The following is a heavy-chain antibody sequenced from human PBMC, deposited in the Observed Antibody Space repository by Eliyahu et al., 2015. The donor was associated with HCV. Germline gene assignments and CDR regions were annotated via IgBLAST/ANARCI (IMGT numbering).Heavy chain of an antibody. CDR3: ARENMIEVGGFDI. D-gene: IGHD3-22*01. CDR1: GFTFSNYY. Sequence: EVQLEESGGRLVQPGGSLRLSCAASGFTFSNYYMNWVRQAPGKGLEWVANIKGDASETFYVDSVKGRFTISRDNDENSVYLQIESLRAEDTAMYYCARENMIEVGGFDIWGQGTMVTVSS. J-gene: IGHJ3*02. V-gene: IGHV3-7*01. CDR2: IKGDASET.